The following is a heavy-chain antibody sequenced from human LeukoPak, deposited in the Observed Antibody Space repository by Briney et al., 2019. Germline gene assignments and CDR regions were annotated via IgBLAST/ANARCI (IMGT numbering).Heavy chain of an antibody. Sequence: SETLSLTCSVSGASINSYYWSWIRQPPGKGLEWIGYVHYTGSTNYNPSLKSRVTISVDTSKNQFSLKLSSVTAADTAVYYCASRGYSGYDYVDYWGQGTLVTVSS. D-gene: IGHD5-12*01. V-gene: IGHV4-59*12. J-gene: IGHJ4*02. CDR2: VHYTGST. CDR1: GASINSYY. CDR3: ASRGYSGYDYVDY.